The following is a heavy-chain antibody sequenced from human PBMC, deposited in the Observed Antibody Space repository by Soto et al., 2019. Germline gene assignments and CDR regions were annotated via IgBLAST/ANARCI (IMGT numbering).Heavy chain of an antibody. CDR2: IYYSGST. D-gene: IGHD5-12*01. CDR3: ARVDIVTHYFDY. Sequence: SETLSLTCTVSVGSISSYYWSWIRQPPGKGLEWIGYIYYSGSTNYNPSLKSRVTISVDTSKNQFSLKLSSVTAADTAVYYCARVDIVTHYFDYWGQGTLVTVSS. V-gene: IGHV4-59*01. CDR1: VGSISSYY. J-gene: IGHJ4*02.